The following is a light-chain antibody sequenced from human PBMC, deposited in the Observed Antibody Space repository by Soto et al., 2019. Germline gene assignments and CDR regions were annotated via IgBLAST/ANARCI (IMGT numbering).Light chain of an antibody. CDR3: QQSDSTPIT. CDR2: AAS. V-gene: IGKV1-39*01. J-gene: IGKJ5*01. CDR1: QSISSY. Sequence: DIQMTQYPCSLSASVGDRVTITCRASQSISSYLNWYQQKPGKAPKLLIYAASSLQSGVPSRLSGSGSGTDFSLTISSLQPEDFATYYCQQSDSTPITFGQGTRLENK.